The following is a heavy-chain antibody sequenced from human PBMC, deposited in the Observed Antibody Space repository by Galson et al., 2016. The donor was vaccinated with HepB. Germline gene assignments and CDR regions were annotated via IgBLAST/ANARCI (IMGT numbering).Heavy chain of an antibody. Sequence: SLRLSCAASGFTFGSYGMHWVRQAPGKGLEWVAVISYDGSTKYYADSVKGRFTISRDNSKNTLNLQMNSLRAEDTAVYYCARQYSSSSFYYGMDVWGQGTTVTVSS. V-gene: IGHV3-30*03. CDR2: ISYDGSTK. D-gene: IGHD6-6*01. J-gene: IGHJ6*02. CDR1: GFTFGSYG. CDR3: ARQYSSSSFYYGMDV.